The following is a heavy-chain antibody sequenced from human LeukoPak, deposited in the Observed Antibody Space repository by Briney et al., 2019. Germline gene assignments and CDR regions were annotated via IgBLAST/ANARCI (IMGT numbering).Heavy chain of an antibody. Sequence: SVKVSCKASGYTFTSYGISWVRQAPGQGLEWMGGIIPIFGTANYAQKFQGRVTITADESTSTAYMELSSLRSEDTAVYYCARDIGYGSGSLDLDYWGQGTLVTVSS. CDR2: IIPIFGTA. V-gene: IGHV1-69*13. CDR3: ARDIGYGSGSLDLDY. CDR1: GYTFTSYG. J-gene: IGHJ4*02. D-gene: IGHD3-10*01.